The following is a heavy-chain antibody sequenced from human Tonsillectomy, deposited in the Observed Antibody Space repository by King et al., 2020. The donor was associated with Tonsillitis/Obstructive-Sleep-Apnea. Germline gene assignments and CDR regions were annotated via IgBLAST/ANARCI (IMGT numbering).Heavy chain of an antibody. J-gene: IGHJ5*02. V-gene: IGHV3-48*02. D-gene: IGHD1-14*01. Sequence: QLVQSGGGLVQSGGSWKLPCAAFGFTSITKVFTWFRKAPGKGLEWLYKFSGSSRMIYYADSWKGRFTISRDNAINSLYLQMNSLRDEDTAVYYCTTSGFDPWGQGTLVTVSS. CDR1: GFTSITKV. CDR3: TTSGFDP. CDR2: FSGSSRMI.